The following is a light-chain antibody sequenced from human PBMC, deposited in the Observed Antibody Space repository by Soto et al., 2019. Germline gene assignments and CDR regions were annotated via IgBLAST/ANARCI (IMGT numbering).Light chain of an antibody. CDR1: QAISKY. J-gene: IGKJ2*01. CDR2: DAS. CDR3: QQYNNLQYS. Sequence: DIQMTQSPSSLSASLGDRVTITCQASQAISKYLHWYHQRPGKAPILVIYDASNLEAGAPSRFNGGGSGKSYTLSVDSLQPEYSGTYRCQQYNNLQYSVGQGTKLDIK. V-gene: IGKV1-33*01.